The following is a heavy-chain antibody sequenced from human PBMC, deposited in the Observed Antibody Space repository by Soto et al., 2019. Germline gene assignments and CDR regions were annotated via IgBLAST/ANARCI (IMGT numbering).Heavy chain of an antibody. CDR1: GFTFSSYA. V-gene: IGHV3-30-3*01. J-gene: IGHJ4*02. CDR2: ISYDGSNK. Sequence: QVQLVESGGGVVQPGRSLRLSCAASGFTFSSYAMHWVRQAPGKGLEWVAVISYDGSNKYYADSVKGRFTISRDNSKKPLYLQMNRLRAEDTAVYYCAREDTAMGDYWGQGALVTVSS. D-gene: IGHD5-18*01. CDR3: AREDTAMGDY.